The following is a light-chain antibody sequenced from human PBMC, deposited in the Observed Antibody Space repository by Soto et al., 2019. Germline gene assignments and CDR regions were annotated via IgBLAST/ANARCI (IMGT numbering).Light chain of an antibody. V-gene: IGLV2-23*02. CDR1: NSDVGSYNL. J-gene: IGLJ1*01. CDR3: YSYAGSSTYV. Sequence: QSALTLPASVSGSPGQSITISCTGTNSDVGSYNLVSWYQQHPGKAPKLMIYEVTKRPSGVSYRFSGSKSGNTASLTISGLQAEDEADYYCYSYAGSSTYVFGTGTKVTVL. CDR2: EVT.